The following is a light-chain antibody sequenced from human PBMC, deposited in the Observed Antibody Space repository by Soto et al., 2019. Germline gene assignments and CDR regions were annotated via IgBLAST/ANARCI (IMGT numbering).Light chain of an antibody. Sequence: DIMMTTYPHSMPVFLRERATINCSSSQKVSYSSCNKNYSEWYQQKPGPPPMLPIYWASTRESGVPDRFTGGWSGTDFTLTISSLQAEDVAVYYCQQYYSPFYTFGQGTKLEIK. V-gene: IGKV4-1*01. CDR1: QKVSYSSCNKNY. CDR3: QQYYSPFYT. J-gene: IGKJ2*01. CDR2: WAS.